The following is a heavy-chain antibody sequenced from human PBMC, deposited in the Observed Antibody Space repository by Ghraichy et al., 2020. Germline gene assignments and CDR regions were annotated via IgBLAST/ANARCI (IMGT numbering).Heavy chain of an antibody. Sequence: ASVKVSCKASGYTFTSYYMHWVRQAPGQGLEWMGIINPSGGSTSYAQKFQGRVTMTRDTSTSTVYMELSSLRSEDTAVYYCARDRGDGGEDYYFDYWGQGTLVTVSS. J-gene: IGHJ4*02. CDR1: GYTFTSYY. CDR2: INPSGGST. CDR3: ARDRGDGGEDYYFDY. V-gene: IGHV1-46*01. D-gene: IGHD3-16*01.